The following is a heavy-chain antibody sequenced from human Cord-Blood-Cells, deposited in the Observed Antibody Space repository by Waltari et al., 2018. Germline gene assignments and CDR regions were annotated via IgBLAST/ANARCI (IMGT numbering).Heavy chain of an antibody. J-gene: IGHJ5*02. CDR3: ARDLGYSYGYNWFDP. Sequence: QVQLVQSGAEVKKPGASVKVSCKASGYTFTGYYMHWVRQAPGQGLEGMGGINPNSWCTNYAQKFKGRVTMTRDTSISTAYMELSRLRSDDTAVYYCARDLGYSYGYNWFDPWGQGTLVTVSS. D-gene: IGHD5-18*01. CDR2: INPNSWCT. CDR1: GYTFTGYY. V-gene: IGHV1-2*02.